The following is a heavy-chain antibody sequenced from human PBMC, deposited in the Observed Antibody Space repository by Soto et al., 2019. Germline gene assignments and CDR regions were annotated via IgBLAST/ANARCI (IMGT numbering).Heavy chain of an antibody. CDR1: GGSISSSSYY. Sequence: SETLSLTCTVSGGSISSSSYYWGWIRQPPGKGLEWIGNVYYSGSTFYNPSLKSRVTISVDTSKNQFSLKLSSVTAADTAVYYCARCPGSDYGFWSGYSVDFWGQGTLVTVSS. J-gene: IGHJ4*02. CDR3: ARCPGSDYGFWSGYSVDF. D-gene: IGHD3-3*01. CDR2: VYYSGST. V-gene: IGHV4-39*01.